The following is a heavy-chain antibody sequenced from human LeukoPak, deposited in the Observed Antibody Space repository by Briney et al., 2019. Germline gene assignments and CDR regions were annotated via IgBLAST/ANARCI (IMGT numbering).Heavy chain of an antibody. J-gene: IGHJ6*03. D-gene: IGHD2-2*01. Sequence: PGESLRLSCPASGFTFSSYWMPWVPQAPAKGLVWVSRINSDGSSTSYADSVKGRFTISRDNAKNTLYLQMNSLRAEDTAVYYCARTYRFKPDYYYYYMDVWGKGTTVTVSS. CDR2: INSDGSST. V-gene: IGHV3-74*01. CDR1: GFTFSSYW. CDR3: ARTYRFKPDYYYYYMDV.